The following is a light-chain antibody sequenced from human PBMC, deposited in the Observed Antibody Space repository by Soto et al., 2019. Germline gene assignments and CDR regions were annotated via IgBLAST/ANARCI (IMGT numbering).Light chain of an antibody. V-gene: IGKV1-5*03. J-gene: IGKJ2*01. CDR2: KAS. Sequence: DIQMTQSPSTLSASVGDRVTITCRASQSISSWLAWYQQKPGKAPKLLIYKASSLESGVPSRFSGSGSGTEFTLTIRSLQPDDFATYYCQQYNSLVTFGQGTKLEIK. CDR1: QSISSW. CDR3: QQYNSLVT.